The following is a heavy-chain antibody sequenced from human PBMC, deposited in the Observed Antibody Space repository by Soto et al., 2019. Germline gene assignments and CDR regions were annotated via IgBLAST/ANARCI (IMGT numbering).Heavy chain of an antibody. Sequence: SVKVSCKASGGTFSSYAISWVRQAPGQGLEWMGGIIPIFGTANYAQKFQGRVTITADKSTSTAYMELSSLRSEDTAVYYCARAPVGRPSVRYCSGGRCYSRVGYYGMDVWGQGTTVTVSS. CDR3: ARAPVGRPSVRYCSGGRCYSRVGYYGMDV. CDR2: IIPIFGTA. J-gene: IGHJ6*02. D-gene: IGHD2-15*01. V-gene: IGHV1-69*06. CDR1: GGTFSSYA.